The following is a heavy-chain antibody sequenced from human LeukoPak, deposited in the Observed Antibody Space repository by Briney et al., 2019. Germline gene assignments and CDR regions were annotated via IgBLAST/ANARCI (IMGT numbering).Heavy chain of an antibody. J-gene: IGHJ4*02. CDR1: GFTFSTYT. CDR2: IASDTTYM. V-gene: IGHV3-21*06. D-gene: IGHD3-22*01. Sequence: GGSLRLSCEASGFTFSTYTVNWVRQAPGKGLEWVSSIASDTTYMKYADSVKGRFSVSRDNAKNSVFLEMKSLRADDTAVYFCERDYYDSSASATFDYWGRGTLVTVSS. CDR3: ERDYYDSSASATFDY.